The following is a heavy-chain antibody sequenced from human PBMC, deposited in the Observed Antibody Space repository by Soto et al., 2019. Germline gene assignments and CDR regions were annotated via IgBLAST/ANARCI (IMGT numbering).Heavy chain of an antibody. Sequence: PGGSLRLSCAASGFTFSSYEMNWVRQAPGKGLEWVSYISSSGSTIYYADSVKGRFTISRDNAKNSLYLQMNSLRAEDTAVYYCAKGGGRIVPRHFDNWGQGIRVTVSS. D-gene: IGHD1-26*01. V-gene: IGHV3-48*03. CDR3: AKGGGRIVPRHFDN. CDR2: ISSSGSTI. CDR1: GFTFSSYE. J-gene: IGHJ4*02.